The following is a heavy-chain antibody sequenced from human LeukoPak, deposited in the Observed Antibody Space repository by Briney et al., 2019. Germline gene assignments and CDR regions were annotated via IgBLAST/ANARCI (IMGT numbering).Heavy chain of an antibody. CDR3: AESAVYVDTAMVTGFDY. V-gene: IGHV1-69*04. D-gene: IGHD5-18*01. CDR1: GGTFSSYA. J-gene: IGHJ4*02. CDR2: IIPILGIA. Sequence: SVKVSCKASGGTFSSYAISWVRQAPGQGLEWMGRIIPILGIANYAQKFQGRVTITADKSTSTAYMELSSLRSEDTAVYYCAESAVYVDTAMVTGFDYWGQGTLVTVSS.